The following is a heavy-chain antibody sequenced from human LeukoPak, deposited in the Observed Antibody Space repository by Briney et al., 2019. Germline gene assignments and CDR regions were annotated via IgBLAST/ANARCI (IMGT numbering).Heavy chain of an antibody. Sequence: ASVKVSCKASGYTFTGYYMHWVRQAPGQGLEWMGWINPNSGGTNYAQKFQGRVTMTRDTSISTAYMELSRLGSDDTAVYYCARGPTVTTFHLSYDYWGQGTLVTVSS. V-gene: IGHV1-2*02. J-gene: IGHJ4*02. CDR2: INPNSGGT. CDR1: GYTFTGYY. D-gene: IGHD4-17*01. CDR3: ARGPTVTTFHLSYDY.